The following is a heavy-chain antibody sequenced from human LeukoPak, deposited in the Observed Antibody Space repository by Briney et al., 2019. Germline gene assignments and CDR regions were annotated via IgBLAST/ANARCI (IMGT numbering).Heavy chain of an antibody. CDR2: ISGSGGST. J-gene: IGHJ5*02. CDR1: GFTSSSYA. D-gene: IGHD6-19*01. V-gene: IGHV3-23*01. CDR3: AKDIAVAVDRMNWFDP. Sequence: GGSLRLSCAASGFTSSSYAMSWVRQAPGKGLEWVSAISGSGGSTYYADSVKGRFTISRGNSKNTLYLQMNSLRAEDTAVYYCAKDIAVAVDRMNWFDPWGQGTLVTVSS.